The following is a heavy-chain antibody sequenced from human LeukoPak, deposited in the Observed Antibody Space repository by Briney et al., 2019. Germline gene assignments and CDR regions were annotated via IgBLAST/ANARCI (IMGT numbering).Heavy chain of an antibody. D-gene: IGHD3-10*01. CDR1: GGSISSSSYY. CDR2: IYYSGST. J-gene: IGHJ4*02. V-gene: IGHV4-39*01. Sequence: KPSETLSLTCTVSGGSISSSSYYWGWIRQPPGKGLEWIGSIYYSGSTYYNPSLKSRVTISVDTSKNQFSLKLSSVTAADTAVYYCARRHYYGSGSYSLDYWGQGTLVTVSS. CDR3: ARRHYYGSGSYSLDY.